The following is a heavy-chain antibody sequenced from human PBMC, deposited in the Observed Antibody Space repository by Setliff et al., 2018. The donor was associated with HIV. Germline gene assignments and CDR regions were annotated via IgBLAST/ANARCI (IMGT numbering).Heavy chain of an antibody. V-gene: IGHV4-39*01. CDR2: IYYSGSA. CDR1: GGSISSNIYF. J-gene: IGHJ6*03. D-gene: IGHD3-10*01. CDR3: ASARGIIIPYHYYMDV. Sequence: PSETLSLTCTVSGGSISSNIYFWGWIRQPRGKGLEWIGSIYYSGSAYYNSSLRSRLTISVDTSKNQISLKLTSVTAADAAVYYCASARGIIIPYHYYMDVWGKGTTGTVSS.